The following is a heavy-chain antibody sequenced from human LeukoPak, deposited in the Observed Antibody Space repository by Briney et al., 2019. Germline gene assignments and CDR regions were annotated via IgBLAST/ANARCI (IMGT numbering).Heavy chain of an antibody. CDR2: IYYRVTS. CDR3: ARAVGGDGSGSL. CDR1: GDSISTYY. Sequence: SETLSVTCTVSGDSISTYYWSWIRQPPGKGLEWIGYIYYRVTSDYNPSLKSRVTMSVDMSTRQISLKLSSVTAADTAVYYCARAVGGDGSGSLWGPGTLVTVSS. V-gene: IGHV4-59*01. D-gene: IGHD3-10*01. J-gene: IGHJ4*02.